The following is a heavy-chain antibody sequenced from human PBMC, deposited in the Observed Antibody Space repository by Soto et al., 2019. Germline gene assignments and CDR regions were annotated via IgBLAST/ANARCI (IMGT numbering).Heavy chain of an antibody. CDR1: GFTFSSFP. D-gene: IGHD6-19*01. V-gene: IGHV3-30-3*01. J-gene: IGHJ4*02. CDR2: ISYDGSNK. Sequence: GGSLRLSCAASGFTFSSFPMHWVRQAPGKGLERVALISYDGSNKYYTDSVKGRFTISRDNSKNTLYLQMNSLRAEDTALYYCAREGGVSGWYWGGDYWGQGTPVTVSS. CDR3: AREGGVSGWYWGGDY.